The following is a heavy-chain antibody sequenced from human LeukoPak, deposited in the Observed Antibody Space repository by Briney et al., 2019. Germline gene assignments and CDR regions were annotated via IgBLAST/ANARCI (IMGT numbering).Heavy chain of an antibody. J-gene: IGHJ6*03. CDR2: INHSGST. CDR1: GGSFSGYY. V-gene: IGHV4-34*01. CDR3: ARGTELRYFDWLLRYYYYYYMDV. Sequence: TSETLSLTCAVYGGSFSGYYWSWIRQPPGKGLEWIGEINHSGSTNYNPSLKSRVTISVDTSKNQFSLKLSSVTAADTAVYYCARGTELRYFDWLLRYYYYYYMDVWGKGTTVTVSS. D-gene: IGHD3-9*01.